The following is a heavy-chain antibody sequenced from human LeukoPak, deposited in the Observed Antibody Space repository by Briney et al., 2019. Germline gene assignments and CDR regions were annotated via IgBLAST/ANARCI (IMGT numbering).Heavy chain of an antibody. CDR2: INAGNGNT. CDR1: GYTFTSYA. V-gene: IGHV1-3*01. D-gene: IGHD4-17*01. J-gene: IGHJ3*02. CDR3: ARGYGDSGAFDI. Sequence: ASVKVSCKASGYTFTSYAMHWVRQAPGQRLEWMGWINAGNGNTKYSQKFQGRVTITRDTSASTAYMELSSLRSEDTAVYYCARGYGDSGAFDIWGQGTMVTVSS.